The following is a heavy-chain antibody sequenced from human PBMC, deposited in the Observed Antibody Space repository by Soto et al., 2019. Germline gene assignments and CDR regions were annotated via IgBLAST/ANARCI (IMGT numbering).Heavy chain of an antibody. V-gene: IGHV1-18*01. CDR2: ISTYNGNT. D-gene: IGHD2-15*01. CDR3: ARSCPGSSCYCIY. CDR1: GYTFTSHG. J-gene: IGHJ4*02. Sequence: QVQLVQSGVEVKEPGASVKVSCKASGYTFTSHGITWVRQAPRQGPEWMGWISTYNGNTNYAQKFQDRVTMTTDTSTSTAYMELRSLRSDDTAVYYCARSCPGSSCYCIYWGQGTPVTVSS.